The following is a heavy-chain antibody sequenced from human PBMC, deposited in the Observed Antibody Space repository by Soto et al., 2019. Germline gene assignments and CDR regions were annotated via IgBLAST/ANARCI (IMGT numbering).Heavy chain of an antibody. CDR1: GTTFSNFA. J-gene: IGHJ4*02. CDR2: IILPFGTP. CDR3: VRGPDYEGYFDY. V-gene: IGHV1-69*12. D-gene: IGHD3-22*01. Sequence: QVRLVQSGAEVKKTGSSVKVSCEASGTTFSNFAIGWVRQAPGQGLEWMGGIILPFGTPNYAQKFQGRVTISEDESMTTAYMELRGLRSEDTAVYYCVRGPDYEGYFDYWGQGTLVTVSS.